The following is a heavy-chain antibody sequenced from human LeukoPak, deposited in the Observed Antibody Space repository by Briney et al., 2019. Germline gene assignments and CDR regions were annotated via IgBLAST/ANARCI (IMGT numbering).Heavy chain of an antibody. CDR2: IRYDGSSK. CDR1: GFSFSLFG. J-gene: IGHJ4*02. Sequence: GGSLRLSCAASGFSFSLFGMDWVRQAPGKGLEWVAFIRYDGSSKHYADSVKGRFTISRDNAKNSLYLQMNSLRAEDTAVYYCARAPAGSGRMWGQGTLVTVSS. CDR3: ARAPAGSGRM. V-gene: IGHV3-30*02. D-gene: IGHD2-15*01.